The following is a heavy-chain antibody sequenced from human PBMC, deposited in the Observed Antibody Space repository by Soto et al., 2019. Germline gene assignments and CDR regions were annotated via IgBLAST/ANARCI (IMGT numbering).Heavy chain of an antibody. V-gene: IGHV1-2*06. CDR2: INPKSGGT. CDR3: ARDLAKGGGSAGFDY. Sequence: QVQLVQSGAEVKKPGASVNVSCKASGYTFTVYYMHWVRQAPGQGLEWMGRINPKSGGTMYPQKFQGRVTMTWDTSISTAYMALTRLRSDDTAVYYCARDLAKGGGSAGFDYRGQGTLVTVSS. CDR1: GYTFTVYY. D-gene: IGHD1-26*01. J-gene: IGHJ4*02.